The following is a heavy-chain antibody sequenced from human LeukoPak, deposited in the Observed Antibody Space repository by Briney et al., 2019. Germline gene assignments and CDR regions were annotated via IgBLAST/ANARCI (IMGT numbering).Heavy chain of an antibody. CDR2: VYASGST. CDR1: GDSLSCRGSCF. V-gene: IGHV4-61*02. D-gene: IGHD7-27*01. CDR3: AKEDYWGYYFDS. Sequence: SETLSLTCNVSGDSLSCRGSCFWSWIRQPAGKGLEWIGRVYASGSTHYNPSLKSRVTISVDTSENQFSLKLNSVTAADTAVYFCAKEDYWGYYFDSWGQGTLVTVSS. J-gene: IGHJ4*02.